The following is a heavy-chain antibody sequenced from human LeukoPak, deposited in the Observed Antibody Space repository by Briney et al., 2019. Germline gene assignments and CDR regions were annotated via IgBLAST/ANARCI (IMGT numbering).Heavy chain of an antibody. CDR1: GFTVSTNY. Sequence: GGSLRLSCAASGFTVSTNYMSWVRQAPGKGLEWVSAISGSGGSTYYADSVKGRFTISRDNSKNTLYLQMSSLRAEDTAVYYCASSPRSGWADYWGQGTLVTVSS. CDR2: ISGSGGST. D-gene: IGHD6-19*01. CDR3: ASSPRSGWADY. J-gene: IGHJ4*02. V-gene: IGHV3-23*01.